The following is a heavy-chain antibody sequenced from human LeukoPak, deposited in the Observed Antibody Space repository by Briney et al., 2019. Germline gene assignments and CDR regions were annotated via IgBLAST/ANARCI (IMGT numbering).Heavy chain of an antibody. Sequence: GGSLRLSCAASGFTVSSNYMSWVRQAPGKGLEWLSVIYSGGSTYYADSVKGRFTISRDNSKNTLYLQMNSLRAEDTAVYYCARDVNYYGSGSYLSYWGQGTLVTVSS. CDR1: GFTVSSNY. D-gene: IGHD3-10*01. CDR3: ARDVNYYGSGSYLSY. CDR2: IYSGGST. J-gene: IGHJ4*02. V-gene: IGHV3-53*01.